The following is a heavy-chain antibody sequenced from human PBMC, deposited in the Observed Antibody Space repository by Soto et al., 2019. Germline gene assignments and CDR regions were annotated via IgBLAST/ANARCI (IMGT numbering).Heavy chain of an antibody. CDR2: IDPSDSYT. J-gene: IGHJ6*02. V-gene: IGHV5-10-1*01. Sequence: RXESLKISCKCSGNSFTSYWISWVLQMPGKGLEWMGRIDPSDSYTNYSPSFQGHVTISADKSISTAYLQWSSLKASDTAMYYCARQMGYCSSTSCYMRYYYGMDVWGQGTTVTVSS. D-gene: IGHD2-2*02. CDR3: ARQMGYCSSTSCYMRYYYGMDV. CDR1: GNSFTSYW.